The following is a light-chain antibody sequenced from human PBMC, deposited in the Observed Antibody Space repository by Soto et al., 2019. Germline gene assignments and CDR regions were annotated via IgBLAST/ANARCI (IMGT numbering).Light chain of an antibody. Sequence: IQLTQSPSSLSASVGDRVTISCRASQGIANFLAWYQQKPGKAPKLLIYGASTLQSGVPSRFSGSGSGTALTLTISSLQPEDRATYYCQQLNSFPIPFGPGTKVYI. CDR3: QQLNSFPIP. CDR1: QGIANF. CDR2: GAS. J-gene: IGKJ3*01. V-gene: IGKV1-9*01.